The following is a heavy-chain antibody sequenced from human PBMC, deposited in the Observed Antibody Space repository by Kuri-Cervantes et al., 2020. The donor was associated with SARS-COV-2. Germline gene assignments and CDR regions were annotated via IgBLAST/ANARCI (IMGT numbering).Heavy chain of an antibody. CDR2: IYYSGST. CDR3: ARRYNWNDGDYFDY. J-gene: IGHJ4*02. D-gene: IGHD1-20*01. V-gene: IGHV4-39*01. Sequence: SETLSLTCTVSGGSISSTSYYWDWIRQPPGKGLEWIGSIYYSGSTYYNPSLKSRVTISVDTSKNQFSLKLSSLTAADTAVYCCARRYNWNDGDYFDYWGQGTLVTVSS. CDR1: GGSISSTSYY.